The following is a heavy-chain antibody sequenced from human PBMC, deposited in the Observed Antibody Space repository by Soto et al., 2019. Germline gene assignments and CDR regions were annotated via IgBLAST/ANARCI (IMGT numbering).Heavy chain of an antibody. J-gene: IGHJ5*02. CDR3: AAAEAETLDP. CDR2: ISSSSSYI. V-gene: IGHV3-21*01. Sequence: PGGSLRLSCAASGFTFSSYSMNWVRQAPGKGLEWVSSISSSSSYIYYADSVKGRFTISRDNAKNSLYLQMNSLRAEDTAVYYCAAAEAETLDPWGQGTLVTVSS. D-gene: IGHD6-13*01. CDR1: GFTFSSYS.